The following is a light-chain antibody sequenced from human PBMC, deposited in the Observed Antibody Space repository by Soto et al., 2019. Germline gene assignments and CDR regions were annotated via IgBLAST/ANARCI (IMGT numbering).Light chain of an antibody. CDR3: SSYTSSSTRV. CDR1: SSDVGGYNY. J-gene: IGLJ3*02. Sequence: QSALTQPASVSGSPGQSITISCTGTSSDVGGYNYVSWYQQHPGKAPKLMIYEVSNRPSGVSNRFSGSKSGNTASLTISGLKAEDEADYYGSSYTSSSTRVFGGGTKVTVL. CDR2: EVS. V-gene: IGLV2-14*01.